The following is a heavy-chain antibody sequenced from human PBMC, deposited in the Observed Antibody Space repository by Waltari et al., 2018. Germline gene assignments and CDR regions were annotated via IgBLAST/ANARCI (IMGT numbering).Heavy chain of an antibody. D-gene: IGHD3-3*01. CDR1: GGSISSHY. J-gene: IGHJ3*02. CDR3: AREDDFWSGYYGQGAFDI. Sequence: QVQLQESGPGLVKPSETLSLTCTVSGGSISSHYWSWIRQPPGKGLEWIGYIYYRGSTNYNPSLKSRVTISVDTSKNQFSLKLSSVTAADTAVYYCAREDDFWSGYYGQGAFDIWGQGTMVTVSS. CDR2: IYYRGST. V-gene: IGHV4-59*11.